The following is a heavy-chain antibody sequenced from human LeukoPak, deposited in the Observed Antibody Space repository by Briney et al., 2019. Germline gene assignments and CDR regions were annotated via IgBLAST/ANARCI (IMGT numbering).Heavy chain of an antibody. CDR1: GFTFDDYG. D-gene: IGHD3-10*01. CDR3: ARDLAGHYYGSGSSFDY. V-gene: IGHV3-20*04. CDR2: VNWNGGST. J-gene: IGHJ4*02. Sequence: PGGSLRLSCAASGFTFDDYGMSWVRQAPGKGLEWISGVNWNGGSTGYADSVKGRFTISRDNAKNSLFLQMDSLRAEDTAVYYCARDLAGHYYGSGSSFDYWGQGTLVTVS.